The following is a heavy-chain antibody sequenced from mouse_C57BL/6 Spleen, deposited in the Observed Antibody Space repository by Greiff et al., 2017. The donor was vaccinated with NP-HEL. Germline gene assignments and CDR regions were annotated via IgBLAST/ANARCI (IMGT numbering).Heavy chain of an antibody. CDR3: ARIYYDYDEGFAY. CDR1: GFTFSSYA. D-gene: IGHD2-4*01. J-gene: IGHJ3*01. V-gene: IGHV5-4*03. Sequence: EVKVEESGGGLVKPGGSLKLSCAASGFTFSSYAMSWVRQTPEKRLEWVATISDGGSYTYYPDNVKGRFTISRDNAKNNLYLQMSHLKSEDTAMYYCARIYYDYDEGFAYWGQGTLVTVSA. CDR2: ISDGGSYT.